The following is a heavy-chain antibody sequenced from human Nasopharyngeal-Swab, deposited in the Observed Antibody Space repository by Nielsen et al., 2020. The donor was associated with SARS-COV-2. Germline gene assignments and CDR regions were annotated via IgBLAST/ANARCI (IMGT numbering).Heavy chain of an antibody. CDR1: GFTFDDYA. V-gene: IGHV3-9*01. J-gene: IGHJ4*02. CDR3: AKDRYKVVVAATPDY. Sequence: GGSLRLSCAASGFTFDDYAMHWVRQAPGKGLEWVSGISWNSGSIGYADSVKGRFTISRDNAKNSLYLQMNSLRAEDTALYYCAKDRYKVVVAATPDYWGQGTLVRLL. CDR2: ISWNSGSI. D-gene: IGHD2-15*01.